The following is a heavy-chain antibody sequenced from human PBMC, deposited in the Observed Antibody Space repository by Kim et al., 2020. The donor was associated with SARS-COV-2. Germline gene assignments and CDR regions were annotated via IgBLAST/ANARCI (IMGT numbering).Heavy chain of an antibody. D-gene: IGHD3-22*01. Sequence: GGSLRLSCAASGFTFDDYAMHWVRQAPGKGLEWVSGISWNSGSIGYADSVKGRFTISRDNAKNSLYLQMNSLRAEDTALYYCAKDMGYDKDAFDIWGQGTMVTVSS. CDR2: ISWNSGSI. CDR3: AKDMGYDKDAFDI. V-gene: IGHV3-9*01. J-gene: IGHJ3*02. CDR1: GFTFDDYA.